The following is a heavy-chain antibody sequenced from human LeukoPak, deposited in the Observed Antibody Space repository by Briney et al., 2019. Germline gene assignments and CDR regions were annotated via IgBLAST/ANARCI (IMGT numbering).Heavy chain of an antibody. Sequence: SETLSLTCAVSGGSISSGGYSWSWLRQPPGKGLEWIGNIYHSGSTYYNPSLKSRVTISVDRSKNQFSLKLSSVTAADTAVYYCASTRPHDYGDYEADYWGQGTLVTVSS. CDR1: GGSISSGGYS. CDR2: IYHSGST. D-gene: IGHD4-17*01. J-gene: IGHJ4*02. CDR3: ASTRPHDYGDYEADY. V-gene: IGHV4-30-2*01.